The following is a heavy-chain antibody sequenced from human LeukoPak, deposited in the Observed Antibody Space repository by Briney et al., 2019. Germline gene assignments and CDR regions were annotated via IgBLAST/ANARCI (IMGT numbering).Heavy chain of an antibody. V-gene: IGHV1-18*01. CDR1: GYTFTSYG. CDR3: ARELRVEQLVGDYYYYMDV. Sequence: ASVKVSCNASGYTFTSYGISWVRQAPGQRLEWMGWISAYNGNTNYAQKLQGRVTMTTDTSTSTAYMELRSLRSDDTAVYYCARELRVEQLVGDYYYYMDVWGKGTTVTVSS. CDR2: ISAYNGNT. J-gene: IGHJ6*03. D-gene: IGHD6-6*01.